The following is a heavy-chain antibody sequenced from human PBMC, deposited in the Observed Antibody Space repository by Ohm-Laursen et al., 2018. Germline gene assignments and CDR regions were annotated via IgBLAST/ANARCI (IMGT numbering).Heavy chain of an antibody. Sequence: SLRLSCAAPGFTFSSYSMQWVRQAPGKRLEYISSISNNGGSTYYANSVKGRFTISRDNSKNTLYLQMGSLRSDDTAVYYCARGIGSMVRGFVINVNNWLDPWGQGTLVTVSS. J-gene: IGHJ5*02. V-gene: IGHV3-64*01. CDR3: ARGIGSMVRGFVINVNNWLDP. CDR1: GFTFSSYS. CDR2: ISNNGGST. D-gene: IGHD3-10*01.